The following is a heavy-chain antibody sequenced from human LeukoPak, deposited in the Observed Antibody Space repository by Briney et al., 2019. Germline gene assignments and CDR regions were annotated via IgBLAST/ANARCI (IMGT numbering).Heavy chain of an antibody. V-gene: IGHV3-30-3*01. CDR3: ARGLSGRLPLDY. CDR2: ISYDGSNK. Sequence: GGSLRLSCAASGFTFSSYAMHWVRQAPGEGLEWVAVISYDGSNKYYADSVKGRFTISRDNSKNTLYLQMNSLRAEDTAVYYCARGLSGRLPLDYWGQGTLVTVSS. CDR1: GFTFSSYA. J-gene: IGHJ4*02. D-gene: IGHD3-16*01.